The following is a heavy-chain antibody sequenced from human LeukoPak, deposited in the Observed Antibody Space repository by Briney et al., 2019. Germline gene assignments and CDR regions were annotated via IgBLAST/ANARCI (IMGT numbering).Heavy chain of an antibody. D-gene: IGHD2-15*01. V-gene: IGHV4-4*07. Sequence: SETLSLTCTVSGGSINNHYWGWIRQPAGKGLEWIGRIYTRGSTSYNPSLKSRVTMLVDTSKNQFSLKLSSVTAADTAVYYCARGRYCSADICSGGDAFDIWGQGTMVSVSS. CDR2: IYTRGST. CDR3: ARGRYCSADICSGGDAFDI. J-gene: IGHJ3*02. CDR1: GGSINNHY.